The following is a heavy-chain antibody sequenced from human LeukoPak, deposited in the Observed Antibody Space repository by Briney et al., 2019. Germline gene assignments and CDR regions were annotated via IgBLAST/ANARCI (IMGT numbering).Heavy chain of an antibody. Sequence: PSETLSLTCNVSGASISSYYWSWIRQPPGEGLEWIGYFYHSGGTNYNPSLKSRATISIDTSKNEVSLKLRSVTAADTAVYYCARGASSSWYSLWKFWGQGTLVTVSP. D-gene: IGHD6-13*01. J-gene: IGHJ4*02. CDR2: FYHSGGT. CDR3: ARGASSSWYSLWKF. CDR1: GASISSYY. V-gene: IGHV4-59*01.